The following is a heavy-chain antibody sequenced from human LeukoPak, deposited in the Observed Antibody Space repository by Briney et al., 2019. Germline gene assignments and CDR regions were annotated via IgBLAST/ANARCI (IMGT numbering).Heavy chain of an antibody. CDR3: AREGRWSPRVY. CDR1: GFTFSSYS. D-gene: IGHD1-1*01. Sequence: GGSLRLSCAASGFTFSSYSMNWVRQAPGKGLEWVSSISGSSSYIYYADSVKGRFTISRDNAKKSLYLQMNSLRAEDTAVYYCAREGRWSPRVYWGQGTLVTVSS. CDR2: ISGSSSYI. V-gene: IGHV3-21*01. J-gene: IGHJ4*02.